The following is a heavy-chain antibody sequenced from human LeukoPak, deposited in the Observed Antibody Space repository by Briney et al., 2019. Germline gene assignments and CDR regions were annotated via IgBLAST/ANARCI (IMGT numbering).Heavy chain of an antibody. CDR1: GYGFSSYW. Sequence: LGESLKISCKGSGYGFSSYWIGWVRQMPGKGLEWMGIIYPGDSDTRYSPSFQGQVTISADKSISTAYLQWSSLKASDTAMYYCARTCGDCYTTHDAFDIWGQGTMVNVSS. CDR2: IYPGDSDT. D-gene: IGHD2-21*02. J-gene: IGHJ3*02. CDR3: ARTCGDCYTTHDAFDI. V-gene: IGHV5-51*01.